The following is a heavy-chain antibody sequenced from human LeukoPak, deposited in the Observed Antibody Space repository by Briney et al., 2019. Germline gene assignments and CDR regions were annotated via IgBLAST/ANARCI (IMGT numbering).Heavy chain of an antibody. CDR3: AKDDSGSYYPYYYYMDV. CDR1: GFTFSNYG. J-gene: IGHJ6*03. D-gene: IGHD1-26*01. Sequence: GGSLRLSCAVSGFTFSNYGMSWVRQAPGKGLEWVSTISGSGGRTYNADSVKGRFTISRDNSKNTLYLQMNSLRAEDTAVYYCAKDDSGSYYPYYYYMDVWGKGTTVTISS. V-gene: IGHV3-23*01. CDR2: ISGSGGRT.